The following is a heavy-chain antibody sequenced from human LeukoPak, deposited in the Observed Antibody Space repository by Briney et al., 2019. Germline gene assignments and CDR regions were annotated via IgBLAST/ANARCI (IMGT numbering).Heavy chain of an antibody. CDR3: AREDYYGSGSPWYFDL. CDR2: ISSNSNYI. D-gene: IGHD3-10*01. J-gene: IGHJ2*01. Sequence: GGSLRLSCTASGFTFSSYSMNWVRQAPGKGLEWVSSISSNSNYIYYADSVKGRFTISRDNSKNTLYLQMNSLRVEDTAVYYCAREDYYGSGSPWYFDLWGRGTLVTVSS. CDR1: GFTFSSYS. V-gene: IGHV3-21*01.